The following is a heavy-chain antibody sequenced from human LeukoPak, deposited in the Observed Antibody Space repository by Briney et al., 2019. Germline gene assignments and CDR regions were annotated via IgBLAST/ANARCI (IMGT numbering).Heavy chain of an antibody. J-gene: IGHJ6*02. V-gene: IGHV3-23*01. Sequence: GGSLRLSCAASGFTSNAYAMSWVRQAPGKGLEWVSAISGSGANTYYADSVKGRFTISRDNSKNTLYLQMNSLRAEDTAVYYCARELAYYYGSGLDVWGQGTTVTVSS. CDR1: GFTSNAYA. CDR3: ARELAYYYGSGLDV. CDR2: ISGSGANT. D-gene: IGHD3-10*01.